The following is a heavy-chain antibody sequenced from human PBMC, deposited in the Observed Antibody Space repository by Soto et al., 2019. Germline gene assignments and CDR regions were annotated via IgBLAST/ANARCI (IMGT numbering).Heavy chain of an antibody. CDR1: GGSISSSSYY. CDR3: ARRNAGRAARHPDY. D-gene: IGHD6-6*01. CDR2: IYYSGST. V-gene: IGHV4-39*01. Sequence: LSLTCTVSGGSISSSSYYWGWIRQPPGKGLEWMGSIYYSGSTYYNPSLKSRVTISVDTSKNQFSLKLSSVTAADTAVYYCARRNAGRAARHPDYWGQGTLVTVSS. J-gene: IGHJ4*02.